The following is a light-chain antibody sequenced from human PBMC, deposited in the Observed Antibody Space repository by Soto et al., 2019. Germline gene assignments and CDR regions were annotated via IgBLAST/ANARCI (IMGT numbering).Light chain of an antibody. J-gene: IGKJ1*01. CDR1: QNIKNW. Sequence: DIQMTQSPSTLSASVGDRVTIACRASQNIKNWLAWYQQKPGQVPKLLVYTASSLESGVPSRFSGSGSGTEFTLTISSLQPHHFATSYYQQYNSYSRATFGQGTKVEIK. CDR3: QQYNSYSRAT. CDR2: TAS. V-gene: IGKV1-5*03.